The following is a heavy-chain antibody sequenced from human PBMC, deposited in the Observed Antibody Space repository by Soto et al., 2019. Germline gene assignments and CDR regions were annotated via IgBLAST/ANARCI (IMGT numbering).Heavy chain of an antibody. CDR3: ARTPGVVWGNGMDV. D-gene: IGHD3-3*01. J-gene: IGHJ6*02. Sequence: GGSLRLSCAASGFTFSSYAMHWVRQAPGKGLEWVAVISYDGSNKYYADSAKGRFTISRDNSKNTLYLQMNSLRAEDTAVYYCARTPGVVWGNGMDVWGQGTTVTVSS. CDR1: GFTFSSYA. CDR2: ISYDGSNK. V-gene: IGHV3-30-3*01.